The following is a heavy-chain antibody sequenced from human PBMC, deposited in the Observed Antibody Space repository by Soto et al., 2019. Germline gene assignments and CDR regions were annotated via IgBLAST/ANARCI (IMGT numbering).Heavy chain of an antibody. Sequence: ESGPTLVNPTQTLTLTCAFSGFSLTTTGEGVAWIRQSPGKALEWLALIYWNDDRRYSPSLKSRLTVTRDTSKDQVVLTLTNMDPVDSGTYFFAHRSSLTLFGTSGYSFDHWGQATQVPVSS. CDR2: IYWNDDR. CDR1: GFSLTTTGEG. CDR3: AHRSSLTLFGTSGYSFDH. V-gene: IGHV2-5*01. D-gene: IGHD3-22*01. J-gene: IGHJ4*02.